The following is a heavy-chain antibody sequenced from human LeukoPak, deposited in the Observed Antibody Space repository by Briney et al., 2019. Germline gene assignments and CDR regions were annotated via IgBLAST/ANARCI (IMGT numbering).Heavy chain of an antibody. D-gene: IGHD4-17*01. CDR3: ARSGNPTTVRY. CDR2: ISSSSSTI. V-gene: IGHV3-48*04. Sequence: GGSLRLSCVASGFSFTTHAMGWVRQAPGKGLEWVSYISSSSSTIYYADSVKGRFTISRDNAKNSLYLQMNSLRAEDTAVYYCARSGNPTTVRYWGQGTLVTVSS. CDR1: GFSFTTHA. J-gene: IGHJ4*02.